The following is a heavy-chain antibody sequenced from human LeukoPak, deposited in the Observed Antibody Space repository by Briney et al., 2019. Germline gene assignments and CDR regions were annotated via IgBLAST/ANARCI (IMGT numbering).Heavy chain of an antibody. Sequence: GGSLRLSCAASGFSFISYGMHWVRQAPGKGLEWVGVISDDGRNKDYADSVKGRFTISRDNSKDTLYLQMNSLRDEDTAVYYCAKRPSDYGDYVTYFDYWGQGTLVTVSS. CDR1: GFSFISYG. D-gene: IGHD4-17*01. V-gene: IGHV3-30*18. J-gene: IGHJ4*02. CDR3: AKRPSDYGDYVTYFDY. CDR2: ISDDGRNK.